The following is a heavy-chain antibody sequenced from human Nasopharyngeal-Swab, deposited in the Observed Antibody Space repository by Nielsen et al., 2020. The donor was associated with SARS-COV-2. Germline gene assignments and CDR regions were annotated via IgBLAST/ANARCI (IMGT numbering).Heavy chain of an antibody. J-gene: IGHJ4*02. V-gene: IGHV4-39*01. CDR1: GGSISSNGYY. CDR2: IHYSGST. CDR3: ARPRATEKVITPGFDY. D-gene: IGHD4-23*01. Sequence: SETLSLTCTVSGGSISSNGYYWGWIRQPPGKGLEWIGSIHYSGSTYYNPSLKNRVTISVDRARNQISLSLSSVTAADTAVYYCARPRATEKVITPGFDYWGQGTLVTVSS.